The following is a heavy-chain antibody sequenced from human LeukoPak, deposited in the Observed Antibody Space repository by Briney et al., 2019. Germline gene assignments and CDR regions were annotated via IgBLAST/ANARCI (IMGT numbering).Heavy chain of an antibody. CDR3: ARDIAAAQNWFDP. CDR2: ISSSGSTI. V-gene: IGHV3-11*01. D-gene: IGHD6-13*01. Sequence: PGGSLRLFCTASGFTFSYYYMRWIRKSTGKGLDWVSYISSSGSTIYYADSVKGRFTISRDNAKNSLYLQMNSLRAEDTAMYYCARDIAAAQNWFDPWGQGTLVTVSS. J-gene: IGHJ5*02. CDR1: GFTFSYYY.